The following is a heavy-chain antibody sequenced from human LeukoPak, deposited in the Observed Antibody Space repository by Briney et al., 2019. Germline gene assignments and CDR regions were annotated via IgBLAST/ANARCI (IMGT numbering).Heavy chain of an antibody. CDR3: TTGNPFDL. J-gene: IGHJ4*02. Sequence: GGSLRLSCYGSGFTFSNAWMSWVRLAPGKGLEWIGRIKPKTESGTTDYAAPVNGRFTISRDDSKNTVYLQMNSLKTEDTGVYYCTTGNPFDLWGQGTLVSVSS. CDR2: IKPKTESGTT. V-gene: IGHV3-15*01. CDR1: GFTFSNAW. D-gene: IGHD1-14*01.